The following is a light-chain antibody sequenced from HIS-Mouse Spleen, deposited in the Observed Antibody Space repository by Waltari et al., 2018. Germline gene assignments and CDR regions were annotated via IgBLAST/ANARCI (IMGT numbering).Light chain of an antibody. Sequence: SYVLTQPRPVSVAPGKTARITCGGNTLGSKSLHWSQQKPGQAPVLVVYDDSDRPSGIPERFSGSNSGNTATLTISRVEAGDEADYYCQVWDSSSDHPVVFGGGTKLTVL. CDR3: QVWDSSSDHPVV. J-gene: IGLJ2*01. CDR2: DDS. V-gene: IGLV3-21*03. CDR1: TLGSKS.